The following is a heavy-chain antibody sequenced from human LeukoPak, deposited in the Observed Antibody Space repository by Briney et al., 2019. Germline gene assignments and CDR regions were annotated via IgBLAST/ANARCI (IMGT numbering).Heavy chain of an antibody. J-gene: IGHJ4*02. D-gene: IGHD3-10*01. V-gene: IGHV3-23*01. Sequence: GGSLILSCAASGFTFPNYGVSWARQAPGKGLEWVSGISGSGARTYYTDSVKGRFTTSRDSSTNTVFLQMRSLGVEDTAVYYCARATYYYGSGSYYPPHFDYWGQGTLVTVSS. CDR2: ISGSGART. CDR3: ARATYYYGSGSYYPPHFDY. CDR1: GFTFPNYG.